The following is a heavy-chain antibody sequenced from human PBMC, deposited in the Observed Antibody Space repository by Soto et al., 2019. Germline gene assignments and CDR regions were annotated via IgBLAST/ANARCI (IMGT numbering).Heavy chain of an antibody. CDR3: ARNRYGGYDFDS. CDR2: VAQSGYI. CDR1: SGSITSSLW. Sequence: QVQLQESGPGLVKPSGTLSLTCTVSSGSITSSLWWSWVRQSPGKGLEWIGEVAQSGYIHSIPSLMSRPTISLDKSTNRFSLRLNSVTAADTAVYYCARNRYGGYDFDSWGQGSLVTVSS. D-gene: IGHD5-12*01. J-gene: IGHJ4*02. V-gene: IGHV4-4*02.